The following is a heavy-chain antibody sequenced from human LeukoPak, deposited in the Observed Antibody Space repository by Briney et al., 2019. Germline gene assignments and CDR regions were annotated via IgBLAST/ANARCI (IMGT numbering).Heavy chain of an antibody. J-gene: IGHJ4*02. D-gene: IGHD3-3*01. Sequence: SETLSLTCTVSGGSISSYYWTWIRQPPGKGLEWIGYIYYSGTTKYNPSLKSRVTLSLDTSKNQFSLRLNSVTAADTAVYYCARVGFLEWLAPDYWGQGTLVTVSS. V-gene: IGHV4-59*08. CDR3: ARVGFLEWLAPDY. CDR1: GGSISSYY. CDR2: IYYSGTT.